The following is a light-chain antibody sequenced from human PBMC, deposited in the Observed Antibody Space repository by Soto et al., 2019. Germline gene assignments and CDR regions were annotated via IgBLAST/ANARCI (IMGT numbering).Light chain of an antibody. J-gene: IGLJ1*01. V-gene: IGLV2-14*01. Sequence: QSALTQPASVSGSAGQSITISCSGTMRDVGGYNYVSWYQQHLGKAPKLMIYEVSNRPSGISNRFSGSKSGNTASLTISGLQAEDEADYYCSSYTTSITYVFGTGTKVTVL. CDR2: EVS. CDR1: MRDVGGYNY. CDR3: SSYTTSITYV.